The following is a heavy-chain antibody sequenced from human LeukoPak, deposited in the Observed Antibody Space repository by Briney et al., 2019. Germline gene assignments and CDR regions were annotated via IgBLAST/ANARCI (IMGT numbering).Heavy chain of an antibody. J-gene: IGHJ4*02. CDR1: GFTFSSYW. V-gene: IGHV3-7*01. CDR2: IKKDGSEK. CDR3: AKEDSSAILPQPFDY. Sequence: GGSLRLSCAASGFTFSSYWMSWVRQAPGKGLEWVANIKKDGSEKYYVDSVKGRFTISRDNAKTSLYLQMNSLRAEDTAVHYCAKEDSSAILPQPFDYWGQGTLVTVSS. D-gene: IGHD3-22*01.